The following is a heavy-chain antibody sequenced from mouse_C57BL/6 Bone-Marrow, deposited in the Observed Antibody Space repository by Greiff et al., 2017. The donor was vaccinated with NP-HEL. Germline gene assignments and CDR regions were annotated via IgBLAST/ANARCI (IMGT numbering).Heavy chain of an antibody. CDR3: ARHILDY. V-gene: IGHV5-12*01. CDR2: ISNGGGST. J-gene: IGHJ2*01. Sequence: VQLKESGGGLVQPGGSLKLSCAASGFTFSDYYMYWVRQTPEKRLEWVAYISNGGGSTYYPDTVKGRFTISRDNAKNTLYLQMSRLKSEDTAMYYCARHILDYWGQGTTLTVSS. CDR1: GFTFSDYY.